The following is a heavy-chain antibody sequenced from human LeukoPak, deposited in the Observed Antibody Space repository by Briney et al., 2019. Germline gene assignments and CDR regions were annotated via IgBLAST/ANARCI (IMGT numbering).Heavy chain of an antibody. D-gene: IGHD3-16*01. CDR2: IGTAGDT. CDR1: GFTFSSYD. V-gene: IGHV3-13*01. CDR3: ARDLGGDAFDI. Sequence: GGSLRLSCAASGFTFSSYDMHWVRQATGKGLEWVSAIGTAGDTYYPGSVKGRFTISRENAKNSLYLQMNSLRAGDTAVYYCARDLGGDAFDIWGQGTMVTVSS. J-gene: IGHJ3*02.